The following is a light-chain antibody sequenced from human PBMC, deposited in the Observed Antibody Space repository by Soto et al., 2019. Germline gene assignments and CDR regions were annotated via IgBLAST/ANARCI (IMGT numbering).Light chain of an antibody. CDR2: EVS. CDR3: SSYTRNSTLV. Sequence: QSALTQPASVSGSPGQSITISCTGTSSDVAGYNYVSWYQQHPGKAPKLMIYEVSNRPSGVSNRFSGSKSGNTASLTISGLQAEDEADYYCSSYTRNSTLVFGGGTKLTVL. V-gene: IGLV2-14*01. CDR1: SSDVAGYNY. J-gene: IGLJ2*01.